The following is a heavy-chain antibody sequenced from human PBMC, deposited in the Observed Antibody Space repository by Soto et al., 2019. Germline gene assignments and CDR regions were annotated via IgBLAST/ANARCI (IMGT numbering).Heavy chain of an antibody. CDR2: LDDVDGS. Sequence: DVQLVESGGGLIQPGESLRLSCAAFGLTISGKKYVAWVRQAPGKGLEWVSALDDVDGSFYADSLTGRFTTSSDSSKTPVYLQMNDLRPDDTAVYYCATLHERANAFDVWGQGTTVTSSS. CDR3: ATLHERANAFDV. J-gene: IGHJ3*01. CDR1: GLTISGKKY. V-gene: IGHV3-53*01.